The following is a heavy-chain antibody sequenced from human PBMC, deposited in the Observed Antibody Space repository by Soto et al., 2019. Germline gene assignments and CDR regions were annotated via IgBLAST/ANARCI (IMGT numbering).Heavy chain of an antibody. CDR1: GFTFSSYC. V-gene: IGHV3-33*01. D-gene: IGHD2-21*02. J-gene: IGHJ5*01. CDR2: IWYDGRNE. Sequence: XVCLSLSCVACGFTFSSYCMHGVRQAPGKGLEWVAFIWYDGRNENYTDSVKGRFSISRDNSKNTLFLQMNSLRVDDTAVYYCARGTATDGLDSWGQGTLVTVSS. CDR3: ARGTATDGLDS.